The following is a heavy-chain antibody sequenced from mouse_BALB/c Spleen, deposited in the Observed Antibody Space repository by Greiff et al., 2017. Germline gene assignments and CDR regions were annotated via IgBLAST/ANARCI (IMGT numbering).Heavy chain of an antibody. CDR1: GYTFTSYW. CDR2: INPSNGRT. V-gene: IGHV1S81*02. J-gene: IGHJ4*01. CDR3: ARGGLLRDYYAMDY. Sequence: QVQLQQPGAELVKPGASVKLSCKASGYTFTSYWMHWVKQRPGQGLEWIGEINPSNGRTNYNEKFKSKATLTVDKSSSTAYMQLSSLTSEDSAVYYCARGGLLRDYYAMDYWGQGTSGTVSA. D-gene: IGHD1-1*01.